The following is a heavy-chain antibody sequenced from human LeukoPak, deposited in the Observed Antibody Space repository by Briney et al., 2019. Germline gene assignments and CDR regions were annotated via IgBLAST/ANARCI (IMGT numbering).Heavy chain of an antibody. CDR3: ARARRSGLWFGVLPYYFDY. CDR2: IGTAGDT. CDR1: GFTFSSYD. V-gene: IGHV3-13*01. J-gene: IGHJ4*02. D-gene: IGHD3-10*01. Sequence: GGSLRLSCAASGFTFSSYDMHWVRQATGNGLEWVSAIGTAGDTYYPGSVKGRFTISRENAKNSLYLQMNSLRAGDTAVYYCARARRSGLWFGVLPYYFDYWGQGTLVTVSS.